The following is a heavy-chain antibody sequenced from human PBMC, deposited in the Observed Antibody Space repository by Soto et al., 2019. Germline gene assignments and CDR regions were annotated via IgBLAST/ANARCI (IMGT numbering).Heavy chain of an antibody. V-gene: IGHV1-69*13. CDR1: GGTFSSYA. Sequence: SVKVSCKASGGTFSSYAISWVRQAPGQGLEWMGGIIPIFGTANYAQKFQGRVTITADESTSTAYMELSSLRSEDTAVYYCASNQPYGSGSYYKDWLFYWGQGTLVTVSS. CDR3: ASNQPYGSGSYYKDWLFY. D-gene: IGHD3-10*01. CDR2: IIPIFGTA. J-gene: IGHJ4*02.